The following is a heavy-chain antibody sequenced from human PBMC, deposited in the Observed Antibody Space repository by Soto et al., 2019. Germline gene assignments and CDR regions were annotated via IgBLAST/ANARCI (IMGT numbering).Heavy chain of an antibody. CDR3: TRGDY. CDR2: VSYTVST. Sequence: QVHLQESGPGLVKPSQTLSLACSVSGESITSLGYYWTWVRQPPGKGLEWIGFVSYTVSTFYNSALSSIVTISRHTSQYQFFLVVKSVNLSYTAMYFCTRGDYLGQGGLVTVSS. J-gene: IGHJ4*02. V-gene: IGHV4-31*01. CDR1: GESITSLGYY.